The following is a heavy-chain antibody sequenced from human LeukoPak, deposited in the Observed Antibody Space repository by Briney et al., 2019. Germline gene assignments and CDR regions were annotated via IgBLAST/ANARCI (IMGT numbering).Heavy chain of an antibody. Sequence: SETLSLTCTVSGGSIGLYHWSWIRQPPGTGLEWIGYIYYNGSTKFNPSLKSRVTMSVDTSKKQFSLNMKSMTAADTAVYYCARDRAAGSDWLDPWGQGTLVTVSS. D-gene: IGHD3-10*01. CDR1: GGSIGLYH. V-gene: IGHV4-59*01. CDR3: ARDRAAGSDWLDP. J-gene: IGHJ5*02. CDR2: IYYNGST.